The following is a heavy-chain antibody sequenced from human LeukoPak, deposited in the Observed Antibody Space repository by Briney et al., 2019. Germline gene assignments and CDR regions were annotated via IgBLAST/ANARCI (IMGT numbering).Heavy chain of an antibody. CDR1: GFTFRDAW. CDR2: IKSRNRGETV. CDR3: TTDGSTTLSNTFDY. J-gene: IGHJ4*02. D-gene: IGHD1-26*01. Sequence: GGSLRLSCAASGFTFRDAWMNGVRLAPGKGVAWVGRIKSRNRGETVDYAAPVKGRFTISRDDSQPTVYLQMNSLKTEDTAIYYGTTDGSTTLSNTFDYWGQGTLVTVSS. V-gene: IGHV3-15*01.